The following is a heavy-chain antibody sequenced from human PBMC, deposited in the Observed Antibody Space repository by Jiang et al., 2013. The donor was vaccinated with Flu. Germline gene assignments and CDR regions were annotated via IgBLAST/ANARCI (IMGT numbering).Heavy chain of an antibody. CDR2: IYHSGST. Sequence: ETLSLTCAVSGYSISSGYYWGWIRQPPGKGLEWIGSIYHSGSTYYNPSLKSRVTISVDTSKNQFSLKLSSVTAADTAVYYCARGSGPISGWFDPWGQGTLVTVSS. CDR1: GYSISSGYY. J-gene: IGHJ5*02. V-gene: IGHV4-38-2*01. CDR3: ARGSGPISGWFDP. D-gene: IGHD3-10*01.